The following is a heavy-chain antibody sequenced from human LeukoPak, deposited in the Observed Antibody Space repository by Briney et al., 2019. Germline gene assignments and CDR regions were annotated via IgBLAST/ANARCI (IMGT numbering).Heavy chain of an antibody. Sequence: PGGSLRLSCAASGFTFSSYSMNWVHQAPGKGLEWVSSISSSSSYIYYADSVKGRFTISRDNAKNSLYLQMNSLRAEDTAVYYCARDSVVTGYFDYWGQGTLVTVSS. V-gene: IGHV3-21*01. CDR1: GFTFSSYS. D-gene: IGHD4-23*01. J-gene: IGHJ4*02. CDR2: ISSSSSYI. CDR3: ARDSVVTGYFDY.